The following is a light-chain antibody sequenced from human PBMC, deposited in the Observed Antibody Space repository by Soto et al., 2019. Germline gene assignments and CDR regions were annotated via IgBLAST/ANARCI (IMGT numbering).Light chain of an antibody. CDR3: QQGGNWPLT. V-gene: IGKV3-11*01. Sequence: IVLTQYPATLSLSPGERATVSCRASQSVSSHLAWYQQKRGQAPRLLIYDASSRASGIPARFSGSGSWTDFTLTISSLEPEDFAVYYCQQGGNWPLTFGQGTRLEIK. CDR2: DAS. CDR1: QSVSSH. J-gene: IGKJ5*01.